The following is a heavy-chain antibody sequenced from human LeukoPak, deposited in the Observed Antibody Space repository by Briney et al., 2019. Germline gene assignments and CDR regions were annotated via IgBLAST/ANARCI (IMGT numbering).Heavy chain of an antibody. CDR3: ARDRYCSGGSCYPNWFDP. CDR1: GYTLTELS. D-gene: IGHD2-15*01. V-gene: IGHV1-69*13. CDR2: IIPIFGTA. J-gene: IGHJ5*02. Sequence: GASVKVSCKVSGYTLTELSMHWVRQAPGQGLEWMGGIIPIFGTANYAQKFQGRVTITADESTSTAYMELSSLRSEDTAVYYCARDRYCSGGSCYPNWFDPWGQGTLVTVSS.